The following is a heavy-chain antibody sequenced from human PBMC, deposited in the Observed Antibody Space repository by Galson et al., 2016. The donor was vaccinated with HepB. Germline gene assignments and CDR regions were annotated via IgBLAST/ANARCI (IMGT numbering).Heavy chain of an antibody. CDR1: GGTFSSFA. D-gene: IGHD1-26*01. Sequence: SVKISCKASGGTFSSFAISWVRQAPGQGLEWMGGIIPIFRPAHYAQKFQGRVTITADESTSTAYMELSSLRSEDTAVYYCAVEGTILRQYYFDDWGQGTLVTVSS. J-gene: IGHJ4*02. V-gene: IGHV1-69*13. CDR3: AVEGTILRQYYFDD. CDR2: IIPIFRPA.